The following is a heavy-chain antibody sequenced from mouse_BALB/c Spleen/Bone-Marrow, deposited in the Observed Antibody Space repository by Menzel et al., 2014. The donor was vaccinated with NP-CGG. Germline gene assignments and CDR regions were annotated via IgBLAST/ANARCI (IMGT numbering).Heavy chain of an antibody. CDR3: ALYYDYDVGY. D-gene: IGHD2-4*01. J-gene: IGHJ2*01. V-gene: IGHV14-3*02. CDR1: GFNIKDTY. Sequence: EVKLVESGAELVKPGASVKLSCTASGFNIKDTYMHWVKRRPEQGLEWIGRIDPANGNTKYDPKFQGKATITADTSSNTAYQQLSSLTSEDTAVYYCALYYDYDVGYWGQGTTLTVSS. CDR2: IDPANGNT.